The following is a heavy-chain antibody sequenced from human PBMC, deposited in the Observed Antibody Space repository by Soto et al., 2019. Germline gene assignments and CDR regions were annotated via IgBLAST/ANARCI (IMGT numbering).Heavy chain of an antibody. Sequence: GSLRLSCAASGFTFSDYYMSWIRQAPGKGLEWVSYISSSGSTIYYADSVKGRFTISRDNAKNSLYLQMNSLRAEDTAVYYCARDRCQRGFDFWSGYYRPCAFDIWGQGTMVTVSS. CDR3: ARDRCQRGFDFWSGYYRPCAFDI. V-gene: IGHV3-11*01. CDR1: GFTFSDYY. D-gene: IGHD3-3*01. J-gene: IGHJ3*02. CDR2: ISSSGSTI.